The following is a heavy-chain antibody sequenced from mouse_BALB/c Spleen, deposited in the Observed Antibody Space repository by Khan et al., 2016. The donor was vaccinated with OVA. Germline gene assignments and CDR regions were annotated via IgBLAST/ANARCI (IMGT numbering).Heavy chain of an antibody. CDR2: ISSGGSYT. J-gene: IGHJ3*01. V-gene: IGHV5-9-3*01. CDR3: SSELVTTLVATPCAY. D-gene: IGHD1-1*01. Sequence: EVKLVESGGGLVKPGGSLKLSCAASGFTFSNYAMSWVRQTPEKRLKWVATISSGGSYTYFPDSVQGRFTISRANAKNTLSLQMCSLRSEDTAIDYCSSELVTTLVATPCAYWGQGTLVTVSS. CDR1: GFTFSNYA.